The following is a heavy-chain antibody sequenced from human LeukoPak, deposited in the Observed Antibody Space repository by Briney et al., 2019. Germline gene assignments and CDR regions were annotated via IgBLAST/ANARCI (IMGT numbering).Heavy chain of an antibody. J-gene: IGHJ6*03. CDR1: GYTFTGYY. Sequence: ASVKVSCKASGYTFTGYYMHWVRQAPGQGLEWMGWINPNSGGTNYAQKFQGRVTMTRDTSISTAYMELSRLGSDDTAVYYCARDVPASIAARPQVGSYYYYYYMDVWGKGTTVTVSS. V-gene: IGHV1-2*02. CDR2: INPNSGGT. CDR3: ARDVPASIAARPQVGSYYYYYYMDV. D-gene: IGHD6-6*01.